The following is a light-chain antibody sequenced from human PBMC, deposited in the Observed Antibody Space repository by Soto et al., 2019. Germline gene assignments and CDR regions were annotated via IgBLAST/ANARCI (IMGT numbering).Light chain of an antibody. J-gene: IGKJ1*01. CDR1: QSVSRY. Sequence: ESVLTQSPATLSLSPGERATLSCRDSQSVSRYLAWYQQKPGQAPRILIHDASNRATGIPARFSGSGSGTDVTLTISGLEPADFAREYCHQRNNWPTTFGHVTKVEIQ. CDR3: HQRNNWPTT. V-gene: IGKV3-11*01. CDR2: DAS.